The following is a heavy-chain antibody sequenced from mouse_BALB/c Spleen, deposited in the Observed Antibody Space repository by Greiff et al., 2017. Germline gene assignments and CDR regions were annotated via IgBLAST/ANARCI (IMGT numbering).Heavy chain of an antibody. Sequence: VQLKESGAELVRSGASVKLSCTASGFNIKDYYMHWVKQRPEQGLEWIGWIDPENGDTEYAPKFQGKATMTADTSSNTAYLQLSSLTSEDTAVYYCNKGDGSTWFAYCGQGTLVTVSA. D-gene: IGHD1-1*01. CDR1: GFNIKDYY. V-gene: IGHV14-4*02. CDR3: NKGDGSTWFAY. CDR2: IDPENGDT. J-gene: IGHJ3*01.